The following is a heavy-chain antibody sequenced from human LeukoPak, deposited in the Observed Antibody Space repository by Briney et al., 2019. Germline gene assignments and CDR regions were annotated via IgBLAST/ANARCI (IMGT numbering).Heavy chain of an antibody. Sequence: NPSETLSLTCTVSGGSISSYYWSWIRQPPGKGLEWIGYIYYSGSTNYNPSLKSRVTISVDTSKNQFSLKLSSVTAADTAVYYCASSDGYCSGGSYFLDAFDIWGQGTMVTVSS. CDR3: ASSDGYCSGGSYFLDAFDI. V-gene: IGHV4-59*01. CDR2: IYYSGST. J-gene: IGHJ3*02. D-gene: IGHD2-15*01. CDR1: GGSISSYY.